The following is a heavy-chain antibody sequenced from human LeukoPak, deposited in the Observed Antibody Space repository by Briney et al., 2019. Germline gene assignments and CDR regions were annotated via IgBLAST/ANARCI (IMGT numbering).Heavy chain of an antibody. J-gene: IGHJ6*03. V-gene: IGHV1-69*06. CDR1: GGTFSSYA. D-gene: IGHD3-10*01. Sequence: SVKVSCKASGGTFSSYAISWVRQAPGQGLEWMGGIIPIFGTANYAQKFQGRVTITADKSTSTAYMELSSLRSEDTAVYYCARSPVRGVIIHYYYYYYMDVWGKGTTVTVSS. CDR2: IIPIFGTA. CDR3: ARSPVRGVIIHYYYYYYMDV.